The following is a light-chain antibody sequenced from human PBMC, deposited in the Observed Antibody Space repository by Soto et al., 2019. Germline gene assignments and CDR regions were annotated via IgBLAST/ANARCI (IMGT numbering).Light chain of an antibody. Sequence: EIVMTQSPASLSVSPGVGATLSCRASHSVASNVAWYQQKPGQGPRLLIHGASTRAVGVPARFSGSGSGTDFTLTISSLQSEDFAVYYCQQYHNWPPQYTFGQGTKLQIK. J-gene: IGKJ2*01. CDR2: GAS. CDR1: HSVASN. CDR3: QQYHNWPPQYT. V-gene: IGKV3-15*01.